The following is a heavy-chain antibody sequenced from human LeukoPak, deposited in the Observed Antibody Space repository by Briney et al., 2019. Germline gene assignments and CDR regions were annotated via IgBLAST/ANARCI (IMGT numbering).Heavy chain of an antibody. D-gene: IGHD5-24*01. J-gene: IGHJ5*02. V-gene: IGHV3-23*01. Sequence: PGGSLRLSCAASGFTFHNYAMSWVRQAPGKGLEWVSAISGSGGNTYYADSVKGRFIISRDNSKNTLYLQMSSLRAEDTAMYHCAKSLEMTTIGWFDPWGQGTLVTVSS. CDR3: AKSLEMTTIGWFDP. CDR1: GFTFHNYA. CDR2: ISGSGGNT.